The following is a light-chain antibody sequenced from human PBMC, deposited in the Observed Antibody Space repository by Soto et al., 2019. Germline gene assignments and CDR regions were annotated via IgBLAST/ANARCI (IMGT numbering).Light chain of an antibody. V-gene: IGLV1-51*01. Sequence: QSVLTQPPSVSAAPGQRVTISCSGSNSNIGNNYVSWYQQLPGTAPKLLIYDNNKRPSGIPDRFSGSKSGTSATLDITGLQTGDDADYYCGKRDIRRIGYVFGSGT. J-gene: IGLJ1*01. CDR3: GKRDIRRIGYV. CDR1: NSNIGNNY. CDR2: DNN.